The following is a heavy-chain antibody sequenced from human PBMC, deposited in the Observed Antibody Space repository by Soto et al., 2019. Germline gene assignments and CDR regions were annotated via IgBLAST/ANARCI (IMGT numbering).Heavy chain of an antibody. Sequence: QVQLVQSGAEVKKPGASVKVSCKASGYTFTSYGISWVRQAPGQGLEWMGWISAYNGNKKYAQKLQGRVTMTTDTSTITAYMELRSLRSDYKSVYYCAREPNYFDYWGQGTLVTVSS. J-gene: IGHJ4*02. CDR1: GYTFTSYG. V-gene: IGHV1-18*01. CDR2: ISAYNGNK. CDR3: AREPNYFDY.